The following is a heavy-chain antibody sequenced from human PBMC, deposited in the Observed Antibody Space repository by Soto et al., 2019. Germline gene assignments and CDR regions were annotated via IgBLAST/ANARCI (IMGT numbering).Heavy chain of an antibody. CDR2: IIPIFGTA. D-gene: IGHD6-19*01. Sequence: GASVKVSCKASGGTFSSYAISWVRQAPGQGLEWMGGIIPIFGTANYAQKFQGRVTITADESTSTAYMELRSLRSQDTAVYYCASRGTYSSGRYRGGYNWFDPWGQGTLVTVSS. CDR1: GGTFSSYA. CDR3: ASRGTYSSGRYRGGYNWFDP. V-gene: IGHV1-69*13. J-gene: IGHJ5*02.